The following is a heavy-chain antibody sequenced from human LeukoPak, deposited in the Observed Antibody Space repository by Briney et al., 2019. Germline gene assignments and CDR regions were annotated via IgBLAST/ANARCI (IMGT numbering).Heavy chain of an antibody. D-gene: IGHD1-26*01. CDR3: VKDGWES. V-gene: IGHV3-23*01. CDR1: GFTLSHYA. CDR2: STNGGDT. J-gene: IGHJ4*02. Sequence: GGSLRLSCAASGFTLSHYAMSWVRQAPGKGLEWVSASTNGGDTHYADCVKGRFNISRDDSKNTLYLQMNNLRAEDTAVYHCVKDGWESWGQGTLVTVSS.